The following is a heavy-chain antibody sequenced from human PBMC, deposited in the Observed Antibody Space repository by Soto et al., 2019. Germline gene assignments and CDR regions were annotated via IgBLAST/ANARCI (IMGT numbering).Heavy chain of an antibody. Sequence: SETLSRTCAVYGGSFSCYYWSWIRQPPGKGLEWIGEINHSGSTNYNPSLKSRVTISVDTSKNQFSLKLSSVTAADTAVYYCARDFLYYYDSSGYYYSYYYGMDVWGQGTTVTVSS. CDR3: ARDFLYYYDSSGYYYSYYYGMDV. J-gene: IGHJ6*02. CDR2: INHSGST. D-gene: IGHD3-22*01. CDR1: GGSFSCYY. V-gene: IGHV4-34*01.